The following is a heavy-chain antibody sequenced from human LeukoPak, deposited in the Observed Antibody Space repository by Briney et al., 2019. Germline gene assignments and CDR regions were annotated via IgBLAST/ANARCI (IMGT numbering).Heavy chain of an antibody. J-gene: IGHJ4*02. V-gene: IGHV3-30-3*01. Sequence: PGRSLRLSCAASGFTFSSYAMHWVRQAPGKGLEWVAVISYDESNKYYADSVKGRFTISRDNSKNTLYLQMSSLRPEDTAVYYCARGGTFRWLVFWGDSWGQGTLVTVSS. D-gene: IGHD6-19*01. CDR3: ARGGTFRWLVFWGDS. CDR1: GFTFSSYA. CDR2: ISYDESNK.